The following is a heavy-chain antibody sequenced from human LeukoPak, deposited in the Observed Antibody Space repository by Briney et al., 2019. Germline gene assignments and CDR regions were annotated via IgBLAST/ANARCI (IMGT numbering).Heavy chain of an antibody. Sequence: GGSLRLSCAASGFTFDDYAMHWVRQALGKGLEWVSLISGDGGSTYYADSVKGRFTISRDNSKNSLYLQMNSLRTEDTALYYCAKDLLDIVVVPAASLGMDVWGQGTTVTVSS. V-gene: IGHV3-43*02. D-gene: IGHD2-2*03. CDR1: GFTFDDYA. CDR2: ISGDGGST. CDR3: AKDLLDIVVVPAASLGMDV. J-gene: IGHJ6*02.